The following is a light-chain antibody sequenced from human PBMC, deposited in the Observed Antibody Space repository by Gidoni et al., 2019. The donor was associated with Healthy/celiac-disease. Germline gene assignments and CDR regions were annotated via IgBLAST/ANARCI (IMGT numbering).Light chain of an antibody. J-gene: IGKJ4*01. CDR3: QQYNNWPFT. Sequence: EIMMTQSPATLSVSPGERATLSCRASQSVSSNLPWYQQKPGQAPRLLIYGASTRATGIPARFSGSGSGTEFTLTISSLQSEDFAVYYCQQYNNWPFTFGGGTKVEIK. V-gene: IGKV3-15*01. CDR1: QSVSSN. CDR2: GAS.